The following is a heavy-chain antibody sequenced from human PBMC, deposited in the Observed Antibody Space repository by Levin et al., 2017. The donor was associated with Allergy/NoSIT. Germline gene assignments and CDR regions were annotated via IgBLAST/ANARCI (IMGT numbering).Heavy chain of an antibody. CDR2: IYPGDSDT. CDR1: GYSFTSYW. CDR3: ARHRSITMVRTDAFDI. D-gene: IGHD3-10*01. J-gene: IGHJ3*02. V-gene: IGHV5-51*01. Sequence: GASVKVSCKGSGYSFTSYWIGWVRQMPGKGLEWMGIIYPGDSDTRYSPSFQGQVTISADKSISTAYLQWSSLKASDTAMYYCARHRSITMVRTDAFDIWGQGTMVTVSS.